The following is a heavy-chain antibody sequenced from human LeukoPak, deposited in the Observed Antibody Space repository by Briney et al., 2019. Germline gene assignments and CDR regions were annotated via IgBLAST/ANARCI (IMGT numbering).Heavy chain of an antibody. CDR1: EFTFSSYW. V-gene: IGHV3-7*01. Sequence: GGSLRLSCAASEFTFSSYWMSWVRQAPGKGLEWVANIKQDGGEKYYLDSVKGRFTVSRDNAKNSLYLQMNSLRAEDTAVYYCARVGARQILEYWGQGTLVTVSS. J-gene: IGHJ4*02. CDR2: IKQDGGEK. D-gene: IGHD4-17*01. CDR3: ARVGARQILEY.